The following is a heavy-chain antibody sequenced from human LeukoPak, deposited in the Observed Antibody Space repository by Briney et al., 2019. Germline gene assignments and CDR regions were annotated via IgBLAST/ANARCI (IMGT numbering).Heavy chain of an antibody. CDR3: ARDPIHPLLGKFDY. J-gene: IGHJ4*02. D-gene: IGHD3-3*02. Sequence: GGSLRLSCAASGFTFSSYEMNWVRQAPGKGLEWVSYISSSGSTIYYADSVKGRFTISRDNAKNSLYLQMNSLRAEDTAVYYCARDPIHPLLGKFDYWGQGTLVTVSS. CDR2: ISSSGSTI. V-gene: IGHV3-48*03. CDR1: GFTFSSYE.